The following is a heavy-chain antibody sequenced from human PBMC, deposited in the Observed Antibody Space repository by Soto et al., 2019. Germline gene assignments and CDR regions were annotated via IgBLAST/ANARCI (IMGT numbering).Heavy chain of an antibody. CDR2: ILPIFGTP. CDR1: GGTFNNYA. V-gene: IGHV1-69*01. CDR3: ARASTIREFISYFFDY. J-gene: IGHJ4*02. D-gene: IGHD5-12*01. Sequence: QVQLVQSGAEVRKPGSSVKVSCQASGGTFNNYAFVWVRQAPGQGLEWMGGILPIFGTPNYAPKFQDRVTITADESTSTAYMELSGLRSDDTAIYFCARASTIREFISYFFDYWGQGTLVTVSS.